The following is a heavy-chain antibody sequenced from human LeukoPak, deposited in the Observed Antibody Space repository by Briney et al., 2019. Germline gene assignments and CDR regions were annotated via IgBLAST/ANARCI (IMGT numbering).Heavy chain of an antibody. CDR3: ARGRHTTPSIAGQGDYYYYMDV. CDR1: GFTFSDYY. Sequence: GGSLRLSCAASGFTFSDYYMSWIRQAPGKGLEWVSYISSSGSTIYYADSVKGRFTISRDNAKNSLYLQMNSLRAEDTAVYYCARGRHTTPSIAGQGDYYYYMDVWGKGTTVTVSS. V-gene: IGHV3-11*04. J-gene: IGHJ6*03. CDR2: ISSSGSTI. D-gene: IGHD6-6*01.